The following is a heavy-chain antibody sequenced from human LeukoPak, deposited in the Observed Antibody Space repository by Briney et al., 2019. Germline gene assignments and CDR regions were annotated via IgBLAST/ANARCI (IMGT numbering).Heavy chain of an antibody. J-gene: IGHJ4*02. D-gene: IGHD3-16*01. CDR3: ARERDGGAD. Sequence: GASVKVSCKASGYTFTNYYMHWVRQASGQGLEWMGIINPSGGSTSYAQKFQGRVTMTRDTSTSTVYVELSSLRSEDTAMYYCARERDGGADWGQGTLVTVSS. V-gene: IGHV1-46*01. CDR1: GYTFTNYY. CDR2: INPSGGST.